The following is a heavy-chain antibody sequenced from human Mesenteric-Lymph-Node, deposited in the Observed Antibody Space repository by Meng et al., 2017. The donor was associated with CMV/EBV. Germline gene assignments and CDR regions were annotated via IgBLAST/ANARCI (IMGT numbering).Heavy chain of an antibody. D-gene: IGHD3-3*01. CDR1: GFTFSSYA. Sequence: GGSLRLSCAASGFTFSSYAMHWVRQAPGKGLEWVAVISYDGSNKYYADSVKGRFTISRDNSKNTLYLQMNSLRGEDTAVYHCAKGATFGVTAPDYWGQGTLVTVSS. V-gene: IGHV3-30-3*01. CDR3: AKGATFGVTAPDY. J-gene: IGHJ4*02. CDR2: ISYDGSNK.